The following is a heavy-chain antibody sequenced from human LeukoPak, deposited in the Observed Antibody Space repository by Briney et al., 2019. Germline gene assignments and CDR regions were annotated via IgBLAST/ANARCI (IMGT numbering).Heavy chain of an antibody. CDR1: GYTFTSHY. CDR2: INPSGAGT. V-gene: IGHV1-46*01. Sequence: ASVKVSCKASGYTFTSHYMHWVRQAPGQGLEWMGIINPSGAGTTYAQKFQGRVTMTRDTSTSTVYMELSSLRSEDTAVYYCARDFSTTQKHLPDYWGQGTLVTVSS. J-gene: IGHJ4*02. CDR3: ARDFSTTQKHLPDY. D-gene: IGHD3/OR15-3a*01.